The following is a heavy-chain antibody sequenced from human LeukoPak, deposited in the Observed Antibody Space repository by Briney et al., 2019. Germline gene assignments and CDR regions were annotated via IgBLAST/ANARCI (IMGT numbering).Heavy chain of an antibody. CDR2: ISGSGGST. J-gene: IGHJ4*02. Sequence: GGSLRLSCAASGFTFSSYAMSWVRQAPGKGLEWVSAISGSGGSTYYADSVKGRFTISRDNSKNTLYLQMNSLRAEDTAVYYCARDLKGPYCGGDCFTFDYWGQGTLVTVSS. D-gene: IGHD2-21*01. V-gene: IGHV3-23*01. CDR1: GFTFSSYA. CDR3: ARDLKGPYCGGDCFTFDY.